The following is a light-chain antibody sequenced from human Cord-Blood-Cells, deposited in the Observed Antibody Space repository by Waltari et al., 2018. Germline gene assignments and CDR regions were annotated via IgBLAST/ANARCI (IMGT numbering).Light chain of an antibody. CDR1: HGSVSNRSS. J-gene: IGLJ3*02. CDR3: VLYMGSGIWV. Sequence: QTVVTHEPSFSLSPAGTVTPTSRLRHGSVSNRSSPRWYQQTPGQAPRTLIYSTNTRSSGVPDRFSGSILGNKAALTITGAQADDESDYYCVLYMGSGIWVFGGGTKLTVL. V-gene: IGLV8-61*01. CDR2: STN.